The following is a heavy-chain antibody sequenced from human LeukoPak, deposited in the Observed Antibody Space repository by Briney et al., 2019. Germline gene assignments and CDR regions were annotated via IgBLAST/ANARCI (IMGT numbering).Heavy chain of an antibody. J-gene: IGHJ4*02. CDR2: ISAGDGST. V-gene: IGHV3-23*01. Sequence: QPGGSLRLSCAASGFTFSSYAMSWVRQAPGKGLEWVSTISAGDGSTFYADSVKGRFTISRDNSKSTLYLQMNSLRAEDTAVYFCAKDLYGDYVGDYWGQGTLVTVSS. CDR1: GFTFSSYA. D-gene: IGHD4-17*01. CDR3: AKDLYGDYVGDY.